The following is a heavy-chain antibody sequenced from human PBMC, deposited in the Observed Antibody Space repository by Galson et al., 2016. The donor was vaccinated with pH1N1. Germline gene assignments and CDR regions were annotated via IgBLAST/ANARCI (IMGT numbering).Heavy chain of an antibody. CDR2: ITSRDEK. CDR1: GFVFSSCS. J-gene: IGHJ3*01. Sequence: SLRLSCAATGFVFSSCSVNWVRQAPGKGLEWVSTITSRDEKYYPDSLKGRLSVSRDNAKSSLYLQMYRLTAADTAVYFCARDKTVIDRAFDVWGQGTMVTVSS. D-gene: IGHD2-21*01. V-gene: IGHV3-21*06. CDR3: ARDKTVIDRAFDV.